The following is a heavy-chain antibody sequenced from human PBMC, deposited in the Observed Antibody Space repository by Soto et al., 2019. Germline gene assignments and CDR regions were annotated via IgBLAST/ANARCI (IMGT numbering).Heavy chain of an antibody. Sequence: EVQLLESGGGLVQPGGSLRLSCAASGFSFSSYAMSWARQAPGKGLEWVSVISNSGGTTFYADSVKGRFTISRDNFKKTVFLQMSSLRAEDTAVYYCAKYVAVAGTALYGMDVWGQGTTVTVSS. CDR3: AKYVAVAGTALYGMDV. D-gene: IGHD6-19*01. J-gene: IGHJ6*02. CDR1: GFSFSSYA. CDR2: ISNSGGTT. V-gene: IGHV3-23*01.